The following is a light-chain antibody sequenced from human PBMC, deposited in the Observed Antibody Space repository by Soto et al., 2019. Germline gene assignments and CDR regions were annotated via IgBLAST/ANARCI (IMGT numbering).Light chain of an antibody. CDR1: QNILYSFNYKNY. CDR2: WAS. CDR3: QQYFSAPFT. Sequence: DIVMTQSPDSLAVSLGERATINCKSSQNILYSFNYKNYLAWYQQKPGQPPKLLIYWASTRESGVPDRFSGSGSGTDFTLTISSLQAEDVAVYYCQQYFSAPFTFGPGTKVDIK. V-gene: IGKV4-1*01. J-gene: IGKJ3*01.